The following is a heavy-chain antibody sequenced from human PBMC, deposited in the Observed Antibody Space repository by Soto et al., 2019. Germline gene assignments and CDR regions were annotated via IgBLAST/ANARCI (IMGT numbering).Heavy chain of an antibody. Sequence: SETLSLTCAVYGGSFSGYYWSWIRQPPGKGLEWIGEINHSGSTNYNPSLKSRVTISVDTSKNQFSLKLSSVTAADTAVYYCARGRAPSSGWQTYYFDYWGQGTLVTVSS. CDR2: INHSGST. J-gene: IGHJ4*02. CDR1: GGSFSGYY. CDR3: ARGRAPSSGWQTYYFDY. V-gene: IGHV4-34*01. D-gene: IGHD6-19*01.